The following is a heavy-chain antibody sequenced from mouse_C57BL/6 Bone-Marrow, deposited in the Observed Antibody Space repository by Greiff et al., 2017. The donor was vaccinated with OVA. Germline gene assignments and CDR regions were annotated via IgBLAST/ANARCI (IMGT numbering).Heavy chain of an antibody. CDR1: GYTFTSYW. CDR2: IYPSDSET. CDR3: ARYYGSSPFAY. D-gene: IGHD1-1*01. V-gene: IGHV1-61*01. Sequence: VQLQQPGAELVRPGSSVKLSCKASGYTFTSYWMDWVKQRLGQGLEWIGNIYPSDSETHYNQKFKDKATLTVDKSSSTAYMQLSSLTSEDSAVYYCARYYGSSPFAYWGQGTLVTVSA. J-gene: IGHJ3*01.